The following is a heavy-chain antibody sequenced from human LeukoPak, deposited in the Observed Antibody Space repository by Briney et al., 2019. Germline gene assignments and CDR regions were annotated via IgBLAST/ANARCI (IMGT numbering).Heavy chain of an antibody. J-gene: IGHJ4*02. CDR3: AREGHSNYGRPFDY. V-gene: IGHV3-30*19. CDR1: GFTFSSYG. Sequence: AGGSLRLSCAASGFTFSSYGMHWVRQAPGKGLEWVAVILSDGSKEFYTDSVKGRFTISRDNSKNTLYLQMNSLRAEDTAVYYCAREGHSNYGRPFDYWGQGTLVTVSS. CDR2: ILSDGSKE. D-gene: IGHD4-11*01.